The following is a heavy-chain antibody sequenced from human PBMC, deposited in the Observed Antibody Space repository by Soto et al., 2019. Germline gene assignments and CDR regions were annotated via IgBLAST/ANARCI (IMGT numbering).Heavy chain of an antibody. CDR2: IIPIFGTA. V-gene: IGHV1-69*13. D-gene: IGHD3-22*01. J-gene: IGHJ6*02. CDR1: GGTFSSYA. CDR3: ARGEYYYDSSGPKGPYYYYYYGMDV. Sequence: SVKVSCKASGGTFSSYAISWVRQAPGQGLEWMGGIIPIFGTANYAQKFQGRVTITADESTSTAYMELSSPRSEDTAVYYCARGEYYYDSSGPKGPYYYYYYGMDVWGQGTTVTVSS.